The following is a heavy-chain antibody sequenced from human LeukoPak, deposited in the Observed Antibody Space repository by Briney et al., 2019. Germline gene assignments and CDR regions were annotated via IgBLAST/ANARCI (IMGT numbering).Heavy chain of an antibody. D-gene: IGHD3-3*01. CDR1: GYSFTDYY. J-gene: IGHJ5*02. Sequence: ASVKVSCKASGYSFTDYYIHWVRQAPGQGLEWMGWINTKSGGTSSARKFQGRVTMTRDPSITTVYMDMAWLTSDDTAIYFCARADFIDAGPYLIGPWGQGTLVTVSA. CDR2: INTKSGGT. V-gene: IGHV1-2*02. CDR3: ARADFIDAGPYLIGP.